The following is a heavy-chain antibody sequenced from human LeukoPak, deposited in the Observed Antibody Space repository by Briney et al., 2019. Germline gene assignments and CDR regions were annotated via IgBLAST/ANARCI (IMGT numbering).Heavy chain of an antibody. CDR3: ARGWGSGSYYEYYFDY. Sequence: GGSLRLSCAASGFTFSDYYMRWIRQAPGKGREGVSYISSSGSNIYYADSVKGRFTISRDNAQKSLYLQMNSLRAEDTAMYYCARGWGSGSYYEYYFDYWGQGTLVTVSS. D-gene: IGHD3-10*01. J-gene: IGHJ4*02. CDR1: GFTFSDYY. V-gene: IGHV3-11*01. CDR2: ISSSGSNI.